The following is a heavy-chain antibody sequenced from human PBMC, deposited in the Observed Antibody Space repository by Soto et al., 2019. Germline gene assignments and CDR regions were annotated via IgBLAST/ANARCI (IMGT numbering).Heavy chain of an antibody. CDR2: MFYSGAT. Sequence: SETLSLTCTVSGGSISDISYCWGWIRQPPGKGLQWIGCMFYSGATYYNPSLKNRVTLSVDTSNNEFSLKLVSVTAPDTTVYYCARHKSGSDWLDPWGQGTLVTVSS. V-gene: IGHV4-39*01. CDR3: ARHKSGSDWLDP. D-gene: IGHD2-15*01. J-gene: IGHJ5*02. CDR1: GGSISDISYC.